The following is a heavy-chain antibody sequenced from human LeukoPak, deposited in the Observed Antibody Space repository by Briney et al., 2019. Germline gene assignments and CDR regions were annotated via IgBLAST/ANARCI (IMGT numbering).Heavy chain of an antibody. V-gene: IGHV3-21*01. CDR3: ARVRGGGGGSFYFDY. CDR2: ISSSSSYI. D-gene: IGHD1-26*01. CDR1: GFTFCTYS. Sequence: GGSLRLSCAASGFTFCTYSMNWVRQAPGKGLEWVSSISSSSSYIHYADSLQGPFTISRDNANNSLYLRMNSLRAEDTAVYYCARVRGGGGGSFYFDYWGQGTQVTVSS. J-gene: IGHJ4*02.